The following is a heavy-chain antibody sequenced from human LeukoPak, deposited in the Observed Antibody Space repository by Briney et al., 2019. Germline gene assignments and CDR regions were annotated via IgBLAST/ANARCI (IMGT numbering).Heavy chain of an antibody. CDR3: ASNVGPRRRSPVLMDV. Sequence: GGSLRLSCAASGFTFISYDMHWVRQPTGKGLEWVSGIDTAGGTYYAGSVKGRFTISRENAKNSLSLQMNSLRAGDTAVYYCASNVGPRRRSPVLMDVWGQGTTVTVSS. V-gene: IGHV3-13*04. CDR1: GFTFISYD. CDR2: IDTAGGT. J-gene: IGHJ6*02. D-gene: IGHD1-26*01.